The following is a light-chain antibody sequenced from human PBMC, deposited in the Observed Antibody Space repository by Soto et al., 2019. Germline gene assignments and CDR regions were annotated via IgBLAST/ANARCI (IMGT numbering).Light chain of an antibody. J-gene: IGKJ5*01. CDR3: QQYHKWPIT. V-gene: IGKV3-15*01. CDR1: QNVGSA. CDR2: GTT. Sequence: VLTQSPATLSVSPGERAMVSCWANQNVGSALAWYQQKPGLAPRLLIYGTTTRATDTPARFSGSGSGTEFALTISSLQSADFAVYYCQQYHKWPITFGQGTRLEIK.